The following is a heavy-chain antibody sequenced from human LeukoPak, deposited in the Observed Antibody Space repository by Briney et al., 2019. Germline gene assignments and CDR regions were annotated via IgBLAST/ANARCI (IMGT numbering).Heavy chain of an antibody. CDR3: ARQMACSSGTCYPDY. D-gene: IGHD2-15*01. Sequence: KLGEPLKFSCMGSGYSFTIYWIGWVRKMPGKGLEWMGIVYPGNSATRYCPSFHEQVSISVSTSINTAYLQWSSLKASDAAMYYCARQMACSSGTCYPDYWGQGTLVTVSS. CDR1: GYSFTIYW. J-gene: IGHJ4*02. CDR2: VYPGNSAT. V-gene: IGHV5-51*01.